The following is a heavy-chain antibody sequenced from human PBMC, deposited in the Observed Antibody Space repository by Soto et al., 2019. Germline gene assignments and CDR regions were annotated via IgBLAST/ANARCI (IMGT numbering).Heavy chain of an antibody. Sequence: SETLSLTCTVSGGSISSSSYYWGWIRQPPGKGLEWIGSTYYSGSTYYNPSLKSRVTISVDTSKNQFSPKLSSVTAADTAVYYCARLEYSYGSGIADYWGQGTLVTVSS. CDR2: TYYSGST. D-gene: IGHD3-10*01. J-gene: IGHJ4*02. CDR3: ARLEYSYGSGIADY. CDR1: GGSISSSSYY. V-gene: IGHV4-39*01.